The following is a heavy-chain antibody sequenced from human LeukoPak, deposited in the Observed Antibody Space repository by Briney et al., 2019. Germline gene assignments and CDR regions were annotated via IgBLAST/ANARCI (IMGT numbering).Heavy chain of an antibody. CDR3: ARDPLELLLDY. CDR2: ISSSSSYI. CDR1: GFTFSTYT. D-gene: IGHD1-7*01. J-gene: IGHJ4*02. V-gene: IGHV3-21*01. Sequence: PGGSLRLSCAASGFTFSTYTMAWVRQAPGKGLEWVSSISSSSSYIYYADSVKGRFTISRDNAKNSLYLQMNSLRAEDTAVYYCARDPLELLLDYWGQGTLVTVSS.